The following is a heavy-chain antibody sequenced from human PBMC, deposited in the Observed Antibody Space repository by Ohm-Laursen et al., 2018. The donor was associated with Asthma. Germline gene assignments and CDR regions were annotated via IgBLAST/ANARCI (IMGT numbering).Heavy chain of an antibody. Sequence: SLRLSCSASGYTFSRYSIHWVRRFPGKGLEWVASISTASTFIYYADSVRGRFTTSRDNAKNSVYLQMNSLRAEDTALYYCARIGPEWELPGREYSLHHWGEGTLVTVSS. D-gene: IGHD1-26*01. CDR1: GYTFSRYS. V-gene: IGHV3-21*01. J-gene: IGHJ1*01. CDR2: ISTASTFI. CDR3: ARIGPEWELPGREYSLHH.